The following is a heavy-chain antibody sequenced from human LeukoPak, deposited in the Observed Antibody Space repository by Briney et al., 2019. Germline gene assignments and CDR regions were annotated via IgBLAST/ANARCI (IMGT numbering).Heavy chain of an antibody. CDR3: ARSAAGVVRFFDY. D-gene: IGHD4-23*01. Sequence: SQTLSLTCTVSGGSISSGDYYWSWIRQHPGKGLEWIGYIYYSGSTYYNTSLKSRITISLDTSKNQFSLRLSSVTAADTAVYYCARSAAGVVRFFDYWGQGTLVTVSS. CDR1: GGSISSGDYY. CDR2: IYYSGST. J-gene: IGHJ4*02. V-gene: IGHV4-31*03.